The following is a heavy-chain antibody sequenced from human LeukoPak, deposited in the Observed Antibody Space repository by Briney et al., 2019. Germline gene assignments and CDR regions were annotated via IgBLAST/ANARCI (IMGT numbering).Heavy chain of an antibody. D-gene: IGHD5-18*01. J-gene: IGHJ4*02. CDR3: ARRGYDDGSPFDY. Sequence: QTGGSLRLSCAVSGFTVSSNYMSWVRQAPGKGLEWVSLIYSGGSTYYADSVEGRFTISRDYSKNTLYLQMNSLRAEDTAVYYCARRGYDDGSPFDYWGQGTLVTVSS. CDR1: GFTVSSNY. CDR2: IYSGGST. V-gene: IGHV3-53*01.